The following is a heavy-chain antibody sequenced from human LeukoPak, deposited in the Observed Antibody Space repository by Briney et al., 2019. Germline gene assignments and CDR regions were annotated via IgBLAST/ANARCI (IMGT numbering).Heavy chain of an antibody. CDR3: ARDSFNALSGSYENWFDP. CDR2: IYTSGST. Sequence: SESLSLARTVSGASISSSCSSWIRQPPRDWIGWIGYIYTSGSTNYNPSLKSRVTMSVDTSKNQFSLKLSSMTAADTAVYYCARDSFNALSGSYENWFDPWGQGTLVTVSS. V-gene: IGHV4-4*08. CDR1: GASISSSC. D-gene: IGHD1-26*01. J-gene: IGHJ5*02.